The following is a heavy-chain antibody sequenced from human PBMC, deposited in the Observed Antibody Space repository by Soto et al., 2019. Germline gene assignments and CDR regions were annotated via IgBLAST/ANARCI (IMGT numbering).Heavy chain of an antibody. Sequence: QVQLVESGGGVVQPGRSLRLSCAASGFTFSSYAMHWVRQAPGKGLEWVAVISYDGSNKYYADSVKGRFTISRENSKNPLYLQMNSLRAEDTAVYYFARERLRGRWFEPWCQGTLVTVSS. J-gene: IGHJ5*02. D-gene: IGHD4-17*01. V-gene: IGHV3-30-3*01. CDR2: ISYDGSNK. CDR1: GFTFSSYA. CDR3: ARERLRGRWFEP.